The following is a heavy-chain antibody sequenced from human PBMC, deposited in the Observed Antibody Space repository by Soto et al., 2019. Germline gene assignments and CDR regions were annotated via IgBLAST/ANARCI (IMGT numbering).Heavy chain of an antibody. Sequence: QVQLVESGGGVVQPGKSVRLSCAASGFIFSNYAMHWVRQAPGKGLEWVADISHDGRNKHHADSVGGRFTISRDNSKNTLYLQMDSLTAEDTALYYCAKLPDTILGLSVAHDAFAFWGQGTTVTVSS. V-gene: IGHV3-30*18. CDR2: ISHDGRNK. CDR1: GFIFSNYA. D-gene: IGHD2-2*01. CDR3: AKLPDTILGLSVAHDAFAF. J-gene: IGHJ3*01.